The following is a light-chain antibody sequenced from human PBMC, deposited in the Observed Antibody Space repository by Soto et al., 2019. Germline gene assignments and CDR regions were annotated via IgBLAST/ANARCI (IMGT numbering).Light chain of an antibody. Sequence: EMVMTQSPATLSVSPGERVTLSCRASKSISNNLAWYQQKPGQAPRLLICGASTRATGFPARFSGSGSGTEFTLTISSLQSEDFAVYYCQQYNNWPPTFGQGTKVEIK. CDR3: QQYNNWPPT. CDR1: KSISNN. CDR2: GAS. V-gene: IGKV3-15*01. J-gene: IGKJ1*01.